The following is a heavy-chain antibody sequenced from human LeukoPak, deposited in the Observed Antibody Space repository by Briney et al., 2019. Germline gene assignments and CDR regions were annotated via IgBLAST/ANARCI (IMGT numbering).Heavy chain of an antibody. Sequence: GGSLRLSCAASGLTFSSYAMSWVRQAPGKGLEWVSAISGSGGSTDYADSVKGRFTISRGNSKNTLYLEMNSLRVEDTAIYYCAKWGGDSGAEQWLVLDYWGQGTLVTVSS. J-gene: IGHJ4*02. CDR2: ISGSGGST. D-gene: IGHD6-19*01. CDR3: AKWGGDSGAEQWLVLDY. CDR1: GLTFSSYA. V-gene: IGHV3-23*01.